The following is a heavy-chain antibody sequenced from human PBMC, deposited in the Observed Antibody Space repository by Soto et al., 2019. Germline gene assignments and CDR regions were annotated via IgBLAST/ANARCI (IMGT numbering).Heavy chain of an antibody. J-gene: IGHJ3*02. CDR3: ARDFYPGGDCYWSGGDAFDI. V-gene: IGHV3-21*01. D-gene: IGHD2-21*02. Sequence: EVQLVESGGGLVKPGGSLRLSCAASGFTFSSYSMNWVRQAPGKGLEWVSSISSSSSYIYYADSVKGRFTISRDNAKNSLYLQMNSLRAEDTAVHSCARDFYPGGDCYWSGGDAFDIWGRGTMVTVSS. CDR1: GFTFSSYS. CDR2: ISSSSSYI.